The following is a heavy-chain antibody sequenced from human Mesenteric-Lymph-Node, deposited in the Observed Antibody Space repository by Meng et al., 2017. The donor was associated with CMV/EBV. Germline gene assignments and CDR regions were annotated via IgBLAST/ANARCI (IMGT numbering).Heavy chain of an antibody. CDR1: GFPFSSYE. CDR2: ISSTGGTI. CDR3: ARDAEYSSWCAFDI. Sequence: GGSLRLSCAASGFPFSSYEMNWVRQAPGKGLECVSYISSTGGTIYYADSVKGRFTISRDNAKNSLYLQMNSLRAEDTAIYYCARDAEYSSWCAFDIWGQGTMVTVSS. V-gene: IGHV3-48*03. D-gene: IGHD6-19*01. J-gene: IGHJ3*02.